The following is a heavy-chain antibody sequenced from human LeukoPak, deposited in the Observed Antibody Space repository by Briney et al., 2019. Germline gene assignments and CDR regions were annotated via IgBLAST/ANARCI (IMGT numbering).Heavy chain of an antibody. CDR1: GGSISSYY. V-gene: IGHV4-59*12. CDR2: IYYSGST. J-gene: IGHJ3*02. Sequence: SETLSLTCTVSGGSISSYYWSWIRQPPGKGLEWIGSIYYSGSTYYNPSLKSRVTISVDTSKNQFSLKLSSVTAADTAVYYCARGAVDVLLWFGELSGSTITGSAFDIWGQGTMVTVSS. D-gene: IGHD3-10*01. CDR3: ARGAVDVLLWFGELSGSTITGSAFDI.